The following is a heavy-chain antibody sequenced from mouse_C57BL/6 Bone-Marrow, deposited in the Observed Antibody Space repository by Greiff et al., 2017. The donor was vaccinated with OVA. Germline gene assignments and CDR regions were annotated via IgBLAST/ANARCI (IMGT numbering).Heavy chain of an antibody. J-gene: IGHJ2*01. D-gene: IGHD1-1*01. CDR1: GYTFTSYW. V-gene: IGHV1-53*01. CDR3: AREGRRLRRDFDY. CDR2: INPSNGGT. Sequence: QVQLQQPGTELVKPGASVKLSCKASGYTFTSYWMHWVKQRPGQGLEWIGNINPSNGGTNYNEKFKSKATLTVDKSSSTAYMQLSSLTSEDSAVYSGAREGRRLRRDFDYWGQGTTLTVSS.